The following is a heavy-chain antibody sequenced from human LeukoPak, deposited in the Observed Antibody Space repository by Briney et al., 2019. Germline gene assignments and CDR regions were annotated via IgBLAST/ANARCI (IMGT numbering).Heavy chain of an antibody. D-gene: IGHD3-9*01. V-gene: IGHV3-30*18. CDR1: GFTFSSYG. Sequence: PGGSLRLSCAASGFTFSSYGMHWVRQAPGKGLEWVAVISYDGSNKYYADSVKCRFTISRDNSKNTLYLQMNSLRAEDTAVYYCAKDRYQGKHHGPFDYWGQGTLVTVSS. CDR3: AKDRYQGKHHGPFDY. CDR2: ISYDGSNK. J-gene: IGHJ4*02.